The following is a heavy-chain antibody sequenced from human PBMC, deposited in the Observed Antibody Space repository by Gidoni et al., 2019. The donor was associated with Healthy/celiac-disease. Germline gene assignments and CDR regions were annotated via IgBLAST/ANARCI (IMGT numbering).Heavy chain of an antibody. D-gene: IGHD6-6*01. CDR1: ASTFSDYY. V-gene: IGHV3-11*06. CDR2: INSSSSYT. Sequence: QVQRVESGGGLVKRGGSLRLPCAASASTFSDYYMSWIRQAPGKGLEWVSYINSSSSYTNYADSVKGRFTITRDNAMSSLYLQMNSLRAEDTAVYYCAREYSSSSDYDYWGQGTLVTVSS. J-gene: IGHJ4*02. CDR3: AREYSSSSDYDY.